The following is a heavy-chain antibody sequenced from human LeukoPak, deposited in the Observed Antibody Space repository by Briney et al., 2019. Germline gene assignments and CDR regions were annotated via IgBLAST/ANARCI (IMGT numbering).Heavy chain of an antibody. V-gene: IGHV1-24*01. Sequence: GASVKVSCKVSGYTLTELSMHWVRQAPGKGLEWMGGFDPEDGETINAQKFQGRVTTTEDTSTDTAYMELSSLRSEDTAVYYGATVPGTRRYFDLWGRGTLVTVSS. J-gene: IGHJ2*01. D-gene: IGHD1-14*01. CDR1: GYTLTELS. CDR2: FDPEDGET. CDR3: ATVPGTRRYFDL.